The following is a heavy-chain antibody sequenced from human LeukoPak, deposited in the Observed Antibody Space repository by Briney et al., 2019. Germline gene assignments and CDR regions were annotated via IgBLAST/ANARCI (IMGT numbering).Heavy chain of an antibody. J-gene: IGHJ4*02. V-gene: IGHV3-23*01. CDR1: GFTLGIYA. Sequence: PGGSLRLSCAASGFTLGIYAMSWVRQAPGKGLEWVSGISNTGLTTYYIDSVKGRFTISRANSENTLYLQMNNLRAEDTAVYYCAKATGYLLWGQGTLVTVSS. CDR3: AKATGYLL. CDR2: ISNTGLTT. D-gene: IGHD1-14*01.